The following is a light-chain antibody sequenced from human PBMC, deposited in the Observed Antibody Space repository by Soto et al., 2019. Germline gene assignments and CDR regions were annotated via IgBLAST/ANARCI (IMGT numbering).Light chain of an antibody. V-gene: IGKV1-5*03. CDR1: QSVSTW. CDR2: KAS. CDR3: QQYNSWT. J-gene: IGKJ1*01. Sequence: DIQVAQSPSTLAPSVGATRTVPCRASQSVSTWLAWYQQKPGKAPKLLIYKASNLESGVPSRFTGSGSGTEFTLTISSLQPDDFATYYCQQYNSWTFGQGTKVDIK.